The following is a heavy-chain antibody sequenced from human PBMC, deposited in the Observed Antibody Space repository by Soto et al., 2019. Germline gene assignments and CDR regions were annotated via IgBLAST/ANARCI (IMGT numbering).Heavy chain of an antibody. CDR1: VFTFRSYA. J-gene: IGHJ3*02. D-gene: IGHD2-15*01. CDR2: TGGGGVST. V-gene: IGHV3-23*01. Sequence: EVQLLESGGGLVEPGGSLRLSCAASVFTFRSYAMTWVRQAPGKGLEWVSYTGGGGVSTYYADSVKGRFTSSRDDSKNTLYLQMNSLRAEDTALYYFANIVGGGSHHDAFDIWGQGTRVTVSS. CDR3: ANIVGGGSHHDAFDI.